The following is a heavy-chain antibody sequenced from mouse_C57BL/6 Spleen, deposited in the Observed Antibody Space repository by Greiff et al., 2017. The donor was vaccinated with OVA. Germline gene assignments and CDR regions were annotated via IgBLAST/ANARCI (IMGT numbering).Heavy chain of an antibody. CDR3: TRRGVYSFDY. V-gene: IGHV1-15*01. Sequence: VQLQQSGAELVRPGASVTLSCKASGYTFTDYEMHWVKQTPVHGLEWIGAIDPETGGTAYNQKFKGKAILTADKSSSTAYMELRSLTSEDSAVYYCTRRGVYSFDYWGQGTTLTVSS. J-gene: IGHJ2*01. CDR1: GYTFTDYE. CDR2: IDPETGGT.